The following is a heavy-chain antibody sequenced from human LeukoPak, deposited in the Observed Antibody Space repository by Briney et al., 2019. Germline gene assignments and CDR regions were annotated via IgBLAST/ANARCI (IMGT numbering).Heavy chain of an antibody. CDR1: GYTFTSYY. Sequence: EASVKVSCKASGYTFTSYYMHWVRQAPGQGLEWMGIINPSGGSTSYAQKFQGRVTMTRDMSTSTVYMELSSLRSEDTAVYYCARDRRYSSSWLTPDRPEYFQHWGQGTLVTVSS. J-gene: IGHJ1*01. D-gene: IGHD6-13*01. CDR3: ARDRRYSSSWLTPDRPEYFQH. V-gene: IGHV1-46*01. CDR2: INPSGGST.